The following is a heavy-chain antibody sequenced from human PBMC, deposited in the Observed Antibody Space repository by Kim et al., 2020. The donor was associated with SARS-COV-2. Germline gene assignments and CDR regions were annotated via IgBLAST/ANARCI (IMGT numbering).Heavy chain of an antibody. CDR3: ARVRYCSSTSCYESVSFNSNAFDI. CDR2: IYYSGST. D-gene: IGHD2-2*01. CDR1: GGSISSYY. Sequence: SETLSLTCTVSGGSISSYYWSWIRQPPGKGLEWIGYIYYSGSTNYNPSLKSRVTISVDTSKNQFSLKLSSVTAADTAVYYCARVRYCSSTSCYESVSFNSNAFDIWGQGTMVTVSS. V-gene: IGHV4-59*01. J-gene: IGHJ3*02.